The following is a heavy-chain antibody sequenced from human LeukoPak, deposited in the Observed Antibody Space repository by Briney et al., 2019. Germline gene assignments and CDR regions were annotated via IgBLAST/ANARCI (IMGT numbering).Heavy chain of an antibody. CDR2: ISYDGSNK. V-gene: IGHV3-30-3*01. J-gene: IGHJ4*02. CDR1: GFTFSSYA. CDR3: AREGIRGGWYYDSSGPYYFDY. Sequence: PGGSLRLSCAASGFTFSSYAMHWVRQAPGKGLEWVAVISYDGSNKYYADSVKGRFTISRDNSKNTLYLQMNSLRAEDTAVYYCAREGIRGGWYYDSSGPYYFDYWGQGTLVTVSS. D-gene: IGHD3-22*01.